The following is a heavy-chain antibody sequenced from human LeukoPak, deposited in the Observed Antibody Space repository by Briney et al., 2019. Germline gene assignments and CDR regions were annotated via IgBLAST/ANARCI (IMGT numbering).Heavy chain of an antibody. Sequence: SETLSLTRTVSGGSISSYYWSWIRQPPGKGLEWIGYIYYSGSTNYNPSLKSRVTISVDTSKSQFSLKLSSVTAADTAVYYCARHGTPGTNLNWFDPWGQGTLVTVSS. CDR3: ARHGTPGTNLNWFDP. V-gene: IGHV4-59*01. CDR1: GGSISSYY. D-gene: IGHD1-1*01. CDR2: IYYSGST. J-gene: IGHJ5*02.